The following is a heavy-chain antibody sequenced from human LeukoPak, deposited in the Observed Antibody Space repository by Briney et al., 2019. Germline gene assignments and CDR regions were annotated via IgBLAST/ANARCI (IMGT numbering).Heavy chain of an antibody. CDR1: GFTFSSYG. D-gene: IGHD5-24*01. CDR3: AKDAEAFVEMARGDYFDY. Sequence: GGSLRLSCAASGFTFSSYGMHWVRHAPGKGLEWVAVISYDGSNKYYADSVKGRFTISRDNSKNTLYLQMNSLRAEDTAVYYCAKDAEAFVEMARGDYFDYWGQGTLVTVSS. CDR2: ISYDGSNK. J-gene: IGHJ4*02. V-gene: IGHV3-30*18.